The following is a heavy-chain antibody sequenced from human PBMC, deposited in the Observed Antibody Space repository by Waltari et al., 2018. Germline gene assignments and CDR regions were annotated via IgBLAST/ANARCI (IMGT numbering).Heavy chain of an antibody. V-gene: IGHV1-2*02. J-gene: IGHJ4*02. D-gene: IGHD3-10*01. CDR1: GYTFTAYH. Sequence: QVQLVQSGAEVKTPGASVTVSCKTSGYTFTAYHMQWVRQAPGQGLGWMGWINSNSGDRGYAQKFLGRVTMTRDTSVSTIYMELSGLKSDDTAVYYCAREGLTGRGFDYWGQGTLVTVSS. CDR3: AREGLTGRGFDY. CDR2: INSNSGDR.